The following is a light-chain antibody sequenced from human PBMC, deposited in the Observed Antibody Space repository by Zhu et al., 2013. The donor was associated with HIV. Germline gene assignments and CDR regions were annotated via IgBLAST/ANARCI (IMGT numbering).Light chain of an antibody. Sequence: EVVLTQSPGTLSLSPGERATLSCRASRSVSGNYLAWYQQKRGQAPRLLIYGASKRATGIPDRFSGSGSGTYFILTISRLEPEDFAIYHCQQYGSSPCSFGQGTKLEI. J-gene: IGKJ2*03. CDR2: GAS. CDR3: QQYGSSPCS. CDR1: RSVSGNY. V-gene: IGKV3-20*01.